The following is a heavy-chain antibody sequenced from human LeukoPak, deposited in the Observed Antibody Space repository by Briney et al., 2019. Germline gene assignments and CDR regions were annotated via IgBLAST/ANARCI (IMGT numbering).Heavy chain of an antibody. CDR2: IWNDGSNR. D-gene: IGHD3-10*01. CDR3: ARDSYYGSGSSPEY. Sequence: PGRSLRLSCAASGFTFSNYGMHWVRQAPGKGLEWVAVIWNDGSNRYYADSVKGRFTISRDNFKNTLYLQMNSLRAEDTAVYYCARDSYYGSGSSPEYWGQGTLVTVSS. V-gene: IGHV3-33*01. CDR1: GFTFSNYG. J-gene: IGHJ4*02.